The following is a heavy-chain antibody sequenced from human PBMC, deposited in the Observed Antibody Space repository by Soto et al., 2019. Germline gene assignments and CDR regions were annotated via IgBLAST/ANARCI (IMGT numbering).Heavy chain of an antibody. CDR3: AKVAYDFLTNYKRQVVHFDS. CDR1: GLSPRNFLAYD. V-gene: IGHV3-30*18. CDR2: ISYDGNNK. D-gene: IGHD3-9*01. Sequence: PGGSLRLSCAVSGLSPRNFLAYDMHWVRQAPGKGLEWVAVISYDGNNKYYSDSVKGRFTVSRDNSKNTLFLQMSSLSVEDTAVYFCAKVAYDFLTNYKRQVVHFDSLGQGTLVTVSS. J-gene: IGHJ4*02.